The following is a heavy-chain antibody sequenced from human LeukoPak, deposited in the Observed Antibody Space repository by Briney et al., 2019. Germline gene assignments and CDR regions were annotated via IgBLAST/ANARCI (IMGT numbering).Heavy chain of an antibody. CDR3: ARHIGYYYYMDV. V-gene: IGHV4-39*01. D-gene: IGHD3-16*02. CDR1: GGSISSSSYY. CDR2: IYYSGST. J-gene: IGHJ6*03. Sequence: SETLSLTCTVSGGSISSSSYYWGWIRQPPGKGLEWIGSIYYSGSTYYNPSLNSRVTISVDTSKTQFSLKLSSVTAADTAVYYCARHIGYYYYMDVWGKGTTVTVSS.